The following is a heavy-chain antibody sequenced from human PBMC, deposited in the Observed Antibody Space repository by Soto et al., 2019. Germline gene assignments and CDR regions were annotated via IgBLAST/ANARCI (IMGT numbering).Heavy chain of an antibody. CDR3: ANEYCSSTSCPGLAAFDI. D-gene: IGHD2-2*01. V-gene: IGHV3-23*01. Sequence: GGSLRLSCAASGFTFSSYAMSWVRQAPGKGLEWVSAISGSGGSTYYADSVKGRFTISRDNSKNTLYLQTNSLRAEDTAVYYCANEYCSSTSCPGLAAFDIWGQGTMVTVSS. CDR1: GFTFSSYA. J-gene: IGHJ3*02. CDR2: ISGSGGST.